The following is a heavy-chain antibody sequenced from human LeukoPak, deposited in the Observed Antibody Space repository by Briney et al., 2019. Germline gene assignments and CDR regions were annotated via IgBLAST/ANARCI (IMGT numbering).Heavy chain of an antibody. CDR3: TPDDSGVGND. CDR1: GFTLSKVW. V-gene: IGHV3-15*01. CDR2: IKSKTKTDSGTT. D-gene: IGHD3-10*01. J-gene: IGHJ4*02. Sequence: PGGSLRLSCAASGFTLSKVWMSWVRQAPGKGLEWVGRIKSKTKTDSGTTDYAAPVKGRFTISRDDSKNTMYLQMNSLKTEDTGVYDCTPDDSGVGNDWGQGTLVTVPS.